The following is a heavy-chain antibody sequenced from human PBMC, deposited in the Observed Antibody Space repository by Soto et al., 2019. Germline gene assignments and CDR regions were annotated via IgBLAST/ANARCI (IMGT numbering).Heavy chain of an antibody. CDR1: GFSLSDARMG. Sequence: QVTLKESGPVLVKPTETLTLTCAVSGFSLSDARMGVSWIRQPPGKALEWLAHIFPSDEESYSKSLKSRLTFSTDTSKSQVVLTMNNMDPVDTATYYCARIHREDKFSYGEYRYSSYGMDVWGQGTTVTVSS. V-gene: IGHV2-26*01. CDR3: ARIHREDKFSYGEYRYSSYGMDV. D-gene: IGHD5-18*01. CDR2: IFPSDEE. J-gene: IGHJ6*02.